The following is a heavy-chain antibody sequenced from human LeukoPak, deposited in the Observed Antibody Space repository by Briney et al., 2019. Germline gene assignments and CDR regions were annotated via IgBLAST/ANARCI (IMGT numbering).Heavy chain of an antibody. CDR3: ARTYMTSARFDP. CDR1: GGSISSGGYY. J-gene: IGHJ5*02. D-gene: IGHD2-21*02. CDR2: IHYSGST. V-gene: IGHV4-31*03. Sequence: SETLSLTCTVSGGSISSGGYYWSWIRQHPGKGLEWIGCIHYSGSTYYNPSLKSRVTISVDTSKNQFSLKLRYVTAADTAVYYCARTYMTSARFDPWGQGTLVTVSS.